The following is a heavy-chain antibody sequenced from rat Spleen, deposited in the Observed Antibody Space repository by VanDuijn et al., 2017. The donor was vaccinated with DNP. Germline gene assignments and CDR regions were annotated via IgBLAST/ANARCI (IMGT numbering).Heavy chain of an antibody. D-gene: IGHD1-12*02. Sequence: EVQLVETGGGLMQPGKSLKLSCVASGFTFSSYWMTWIRQAPGKGLEWVASITNTGDSTYYSDSVKGRFSISRDNAKSTLYLQMNSLRSEDTATYYCAKDRGRIYDGSYYYEGVMDAWGQGASVTVSS. J-gene: IGHJ4*01. V-gene: IGHV5-31*01. CDR2: ITNTGDST. CDR3: AKDRGRIYDGSYYYEGVMDA. CDR1: GFTFSSYW.